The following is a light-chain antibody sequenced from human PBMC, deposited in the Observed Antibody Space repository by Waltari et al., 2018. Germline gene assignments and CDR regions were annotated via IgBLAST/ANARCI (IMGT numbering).Light chain of an antibody. V-gene: IGLV2-14*01. CDR1: SSDVGGYNY. CDR2: EVS. CDR3: SSYASTITVV. J-gene: IGLJ2*01. Sequence: QSALTQPASVSGSPGQSITISCTGTSSDVGGYNYVSWYQQHPGKAPKLMIYEVSNRPSGASNRFSGSKSGNTASLTISGLQPEDEADYYCSSYASTITVVFGGGTKLTVL.